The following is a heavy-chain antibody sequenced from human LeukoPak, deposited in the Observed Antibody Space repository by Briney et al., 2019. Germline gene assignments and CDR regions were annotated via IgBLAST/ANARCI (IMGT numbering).Heavy chain of an antibody. Sequence: PSETLSLTCTVSGGSISSYYWSWIRQPPGKGLEWIGYIYYSGSTNYNPSLKSRVTISVDTSKNQFSLKLSSATAADTAVYYCATSLALRLVDAFDIWGQGTMVTVSS. J-gene: IGHJ3*02. CDR3: ATSLALRLVDAFDI. CDR1: GGSISSYY. D-gene: IGHD3-3*01. CDR2: IYYSGST. V-gene: IGHV4-59*12.